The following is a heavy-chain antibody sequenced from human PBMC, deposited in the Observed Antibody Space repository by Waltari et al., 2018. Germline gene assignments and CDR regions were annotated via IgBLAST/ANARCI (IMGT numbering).Heavy chain of an antibody. D-gene: IGHD3-16*01. Sequence: EVQLVESGGGLVQPGGSLKLSCAASGFTFIGSATHWVRQASGKGLEWVGRIRSKANSYATAYAASVKGRFTISRDDSKNTAYLQMNSLKTEDTAVYYCTTMISSPWGQGTLVTVSS. CDR1: GFTFIGSA. CDR3: TTMISSP. V-gene: IGHV3-73*02. CDR2: IRSKANSYAT. J-gene: IGHJ5*02.